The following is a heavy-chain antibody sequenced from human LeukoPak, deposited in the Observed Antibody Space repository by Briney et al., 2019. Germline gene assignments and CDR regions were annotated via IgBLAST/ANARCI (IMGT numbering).Heavy chain of an antibody. Sequence: SETLSLTCTVSGGSISNYYWTWIRQPPGKGLEWIGYIFYSGSTNHNPSLMRRLTISVDTSKNQFSLNLRCVTTADTAVYYCARWVGYYFDSWGQGTLVTVSS. V-gene: IGHV4-59*01. CDR2: IFYSGST. CDR1: GGSISNYY. CDR3: ARWVGYYFDS. D-gene: IGHD2-15*01. J-gene: IGHJ4*02.